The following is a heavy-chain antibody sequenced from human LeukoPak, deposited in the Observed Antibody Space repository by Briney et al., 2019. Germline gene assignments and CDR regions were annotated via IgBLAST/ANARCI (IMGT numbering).Heavy chain of an antibody. D-gene: IGHD1-26*01. CDR1: GYTFASYY. CDR3: ARDRASYWFDP. CDR2: INPSGGST. Sequence: GASVKVSCKASGYTFASYYMHWVRQAPGQGLEWMGIINPSGGSTSYAQKFQGRVTMTRDTSTSTVYMVLSSLRSEDTAVYYCARDRASYWFDPWGQGTLVTVSS. V-gene: IGHV1-46*01. J-gene: IGHJ5*02.